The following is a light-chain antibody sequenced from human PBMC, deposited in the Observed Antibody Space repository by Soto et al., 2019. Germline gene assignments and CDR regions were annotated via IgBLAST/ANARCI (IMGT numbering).Light chain of an antibody. V-gene: IGKV3-15*01. Sequence: EIELTQSPGTLSLSPGESATLSCKASQSVTSNYIAWYQQKPGQAPRLLIYRASTRATGIPARFSGSGSGTEFTLTISSLQSEDFAVYYCQQYNNWPRTFGQGTKVDVK. J-gene: IGKJ1*01. CDR3: QQYNNWPRT. CDR1: QSVTSN. CDR2: RAS.